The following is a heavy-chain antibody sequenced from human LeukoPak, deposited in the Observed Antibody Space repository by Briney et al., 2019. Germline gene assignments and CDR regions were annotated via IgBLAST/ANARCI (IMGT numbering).Heavy chain of an antibody. CDR3: ARDPARSECLVPRYC. J-gene: IGHJ4*02. V-gene: IGHV4-4*02. CDR2: IYHSGST. Sequence: PSGTLSLTCAVSGGSISSSNWRIWVRQPPGKGLEWIGEIYHSGSTNYNPSLKSRVTISVDKSKNQFSLKLSSVTAADTAVYYWARDPARSECLVPRYCWGQGTLVTVSS. D-gene: IGHD6-19*01. CDR1: GGSISSSNW.